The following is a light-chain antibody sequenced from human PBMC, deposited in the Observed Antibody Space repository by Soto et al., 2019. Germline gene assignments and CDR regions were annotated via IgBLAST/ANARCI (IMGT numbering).Light chain of an antibody. CDR2: DVS. J-gene: IGLJ7*01. V-gene: IGLV2-14*01. Sequence: QSALTQPASVSGSPGQSITISCTRALSDVGGDDYVSCYQHHPGKAPKLILYDVSNRPSGVSNRFSGSKSGNTASLTISGLQTEDEAEYYCSSYANVIFGGGTQLTVL. CDR1: LSDVGGDDY. CDR3: SSYANVI.